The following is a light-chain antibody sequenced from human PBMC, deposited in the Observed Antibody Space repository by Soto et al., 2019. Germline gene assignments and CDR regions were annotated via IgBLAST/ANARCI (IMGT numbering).Light chain of an antibody. CDR3: QPHHSSPFT. J-gene: IGKJ2*01. V-gene: IGKV1-5*03. CDR2: KAS. Sequence: DIQMTQSPPTLSASVGDRVTITCRASQSISSWLAWYQQKPGKAPKPLIYKASSLESGVPSRFSGSRSGTEFNLTISSLQPDDFASYYCQPHHSSPFTFGQGTKLEIK. CDR1: QSISSW.